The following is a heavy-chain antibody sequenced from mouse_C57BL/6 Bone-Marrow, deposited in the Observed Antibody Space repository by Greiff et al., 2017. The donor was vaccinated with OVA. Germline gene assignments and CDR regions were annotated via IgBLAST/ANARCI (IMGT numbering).Heavy chain of an antibody. J-gene: IGHJ3*01. CDR1: GYTFTSYW. CDR2: IHPNSGST. V-gene: IGHV1-64*01. CDR3: ARNDGTYGDWFAY. D-gene: IGHD2-3*01. Sequence: QVQLQQPGAELVKPGASVKLSCKASGYTFTSYWMHWVKQSPGQGLEWIGMIHPNSGSTNYNEKFKSKATLTVDKSSSTAYMQLSSLTSEDSAVYYCARNDGTYGDWFAYWGQGTLVTVSA.